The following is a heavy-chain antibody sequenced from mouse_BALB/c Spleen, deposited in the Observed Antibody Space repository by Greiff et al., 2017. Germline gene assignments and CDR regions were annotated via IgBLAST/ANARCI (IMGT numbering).Heavy chain of an antibody. D-gene: IGHD2-2*01. CDR2: IDPYNGGT. CDR1: GYAFTSYN. CDR3: ARWGGYDGTGYAMDY. Sequence: EVQLHQSGPELVKPGASVKVSCKASGYAFTSYNMYWVKQSHGKSLEWIGYIDPYNGGTSYNQKFKGKATLTVDKSSSTAYMHLNSLTSEDSAVYYCARWGGYDGTGYAMDYWGQGTSVTVSS. V-gene: IGHV1S135*01. J-gene: IGHJ4*01.